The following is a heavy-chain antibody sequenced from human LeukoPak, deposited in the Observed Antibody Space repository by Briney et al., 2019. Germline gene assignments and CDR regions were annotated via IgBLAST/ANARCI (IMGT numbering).Heavy chain of an antibody. CDR1: GYTFTSYA. J-gene: IGHJ3*02. D-gene: IGHD5-24*01. CDR3: AGGRDGYNQGLDAFDI. Sequence: ASVKVSCKASGYTFTSYAMNWVRQAPGQGLEWMGWINTNTGNPTYAQGFTGRFVFSLDTSVSTAYLQISSLKAEDTAVYYCAGGRDGYNQGLDAFDIWGQGTMVTVSS. V-gene: IGHV7-4-1*02. CDR2: INTNTGNP.